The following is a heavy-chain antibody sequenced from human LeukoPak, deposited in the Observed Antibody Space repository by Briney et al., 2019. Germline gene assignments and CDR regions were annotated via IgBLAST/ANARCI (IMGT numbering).Heavy chain of an antibody. V-gene: IGHV3-21*01. J-gene: IGHJ3*02. Sequence: GGSLRLSCAASGFTLNSYSMDWVRQAPGKGLEWVSSISSSSYIYYADSVKGRFTISRDNAKNSLYLQMNSLRAEDTAVYYCARVPLRHYAFDIWGQGTMVTVSS. CDR1: GFTLNSYS. CDR3: ARVPLRHYAFDI. CDR2: ISSSSYI.